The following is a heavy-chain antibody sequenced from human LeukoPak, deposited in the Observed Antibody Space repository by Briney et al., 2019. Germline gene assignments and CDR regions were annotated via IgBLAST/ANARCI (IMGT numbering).Heavy chain of an antibody. CDR3: ARARYYYGHYFDY. Sequence: SETLSLTCTVAGGSINNYYWSWIRQPPGKGLEWIGYIFDNGNTNYNPSLKSRVTISLDTSKNQFSLKLSSVTAADTAVYYCARARYYYGHYFDYWGQGTLVIVSS. D-gene: IGHD3-10*01. CDR2: IFDNGNT. V-gene: IGHV4-59*01. J-gene: IGHJ4*02. CDR1: GGSINNYY.